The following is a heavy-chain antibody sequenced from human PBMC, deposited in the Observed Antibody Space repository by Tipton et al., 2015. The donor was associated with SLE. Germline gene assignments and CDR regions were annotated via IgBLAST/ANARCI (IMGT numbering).Heavy chain of an antibody. CDR1: GFGFKNYW. CDR2: IKKDGSEK. V-gene: IGHV3-7*01. Sequence: SLRLSCAASGFGFKNYWMTWVRQAPGAALAWVASIKKDGSEKYYVESVKGRFTISRDNAKNSLFLQMNSLRGEDTAVYYCARGHCGMDAWGQGATVTVSS. CDR3: ARGHCGMDA. J-gene: IGHJ6*02.